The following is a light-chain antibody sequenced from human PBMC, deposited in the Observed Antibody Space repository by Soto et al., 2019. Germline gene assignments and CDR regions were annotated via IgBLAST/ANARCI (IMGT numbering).Light chain of an antibody. J-gene: IGKJ1*01. CDR2: ATS. V-gene: IGKV1-39*01. CDR3: QQSYSTPPGK. CDR1: QSISTY. Sequence: DIQMTQSRSYLCAAVGDRSSSRCRSSQSISTYLIWYQQKPGKAPKLLIYATSSLQSGVPSRFSGSVSGTDFTLTISSLQPEDFATYHCQQSYSTPPGKCGQGTKVDIK.